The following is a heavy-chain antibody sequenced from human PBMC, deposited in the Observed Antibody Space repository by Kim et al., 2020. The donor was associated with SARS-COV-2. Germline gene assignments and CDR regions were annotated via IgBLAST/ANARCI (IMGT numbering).Heavy chain of an antibody. CDR3: ARGDCSSTSCSLDY. CDR1: GGSISSYY. D-gene: IGHD2-2*01. CDR2: IYYSGST. J-gene: IGHJ4*02. Sequence: SETLSLTCTVSGGSISSYYWSWIRQPPGKGLEWIGYIYYSGSTNYNPSLKSRVTISVDTSKNQFSLKLSSVTAADTAVYYCARGDCSSTSCSLDYWGQGTLVTVSS. V-gene: IGHV4-59*13.